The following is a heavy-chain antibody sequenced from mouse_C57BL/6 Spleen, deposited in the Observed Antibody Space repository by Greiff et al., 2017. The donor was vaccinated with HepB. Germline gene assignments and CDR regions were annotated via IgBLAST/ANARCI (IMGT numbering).Heavy chain of an antibody. CDR1: GYTFTDYY. J-gene: IGHJ3*01. D-gene: IGHD1-1*01. CDR3: AREGESNYYGSSPAWFAY. CDR2: INPNNGGT. V-gene: IGHV1-26*01. Sequence: EVQLQQSGPELVKPGASVKISCKASGYTFTDYYMNWVKQSHGKSLEWIGDINPNNGGTSYNQKFKGKATLTVDKSSSTAYMELRSLTSEDSAVYYCAREGESNYYGSSPAWFAYWGQGTLVTVSA.